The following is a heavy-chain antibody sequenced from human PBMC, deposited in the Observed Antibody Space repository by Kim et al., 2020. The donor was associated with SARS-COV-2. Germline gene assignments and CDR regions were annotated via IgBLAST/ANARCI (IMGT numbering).Heavy chain of an antibody. CDR2: ISASGGDT. CDR1: GFTFSSYA. D-gene: IGHD4-4*01. J-gene: IGHJ4*02. V-gene: IGHV3-23*01. CDR3: AKVTTLTAPFYDY. Sequence: GGSLRLSCAASGFTFSSYALSWVRQAPGKGLEWVSRISASGGDTYSADSVQGRCTISRDNSKNAQNLEMNSLRAEDTALYYCAKVTTLTAPFYDYWGQGTLVTVSS.